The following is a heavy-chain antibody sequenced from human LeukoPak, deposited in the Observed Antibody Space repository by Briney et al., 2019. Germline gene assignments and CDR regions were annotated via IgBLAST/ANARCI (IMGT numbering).Heavy chain of an antibody. CDR1: GFTFSSYP. J-gene: IGHJ4*02. CDR3: AREYRDSLDY. D-gene: IGHD2-2*01. Sequence: GGSLRLSCAASGFTFSSYPMHWVRQDAGKGLEWVTVISYDGSKRYHADSVKGRFTVSRDNSKNTLYLQMNSLRADDTAVYYCAREYRDSLDYWGQGTLVIVSS. CDR2: ISYDGSKR. V-gene: IGHV3-30*01.